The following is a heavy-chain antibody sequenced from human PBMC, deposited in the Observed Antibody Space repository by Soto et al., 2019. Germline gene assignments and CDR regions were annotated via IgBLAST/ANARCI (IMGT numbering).Heavy chain of an antibody. CDR2: SSAYNGNT. V-gene: IGHV1-18*01. D-gene: IGHD6-6*01. CDR3: ARSSGSAYWFDP. J-gene: IGHJ5*02. CDR1: GYTFTSYG. Sequence: QVQLVQSGAEVKKPGASVKVSCKASGYTFTSYGISWVRQAPGEGLEWMGWSSAYNGNTNYAQRLQGRVTITTATSTSTAYMELRSLRSDDTAVYYCARSSGSAYWFDPWGQGTLVTVSS.